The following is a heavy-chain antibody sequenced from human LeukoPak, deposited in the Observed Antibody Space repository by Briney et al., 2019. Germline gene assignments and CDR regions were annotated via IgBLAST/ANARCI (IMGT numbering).Heavy chain of an antibody. Sequence: GGSLRLSCTASGFTFSSYAMSWVRQAPGRGLEWVSAISGSGGGTYYADSVKGRFTISRDNSKNTLYLQMNSLRAEDTAVYYCAKDTSVLLAVAARLGAFDIWGRGTMVTVSS. CDR3: AKDTSVLLAVAARLGAFDI. V-gene: IGHV3-23*01. J-gene: IGHJ3*02. CDR1: GFTFSSYA. D-gene: IGHD6-19*01. CDR2: ISGSGGGT.